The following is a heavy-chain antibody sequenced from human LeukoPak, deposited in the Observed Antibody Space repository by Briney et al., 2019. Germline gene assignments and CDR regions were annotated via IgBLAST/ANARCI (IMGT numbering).Heavy chain of an antibody. D-gene: IGHD3-9*01. CDR3: ARTPALRYFDWLFYFDY. CDR2: ISSSSSTI. Sequence: PGGPLRLSCAASGFTFSSYSMNWVRQAPGKGLEWVSYISSSSSTIYYADSVKGRFTISRDNAKNSLYLQMNSLRAEDTAVYYCARTPALRYFDWLFYFDYWGQGTLVTVSS. V-gene: IGHV3-48*01. J-gene: IGHJ4*02. CDR1: GFTFSSYS.